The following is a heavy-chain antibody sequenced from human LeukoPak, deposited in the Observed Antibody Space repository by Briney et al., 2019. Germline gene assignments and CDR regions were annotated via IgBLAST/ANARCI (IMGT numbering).Heavy chain of an antibody. CDR1: GGSISSSSYY. D-gene: IGHD6-13*01. Sequence: SETLSLTCTVSGGSISSSSYYWGWIRQPPGKGLEWIGSIYYSGSTYYNPSLKSRVTISVDTSKNQFSLKLSFVTAADTAVYYCARQYLRESSWFHKGESDNWFDPWGQGTLVTVSS. J-gene: IGHJ5*02. V-gene: IGHV4-39*01. CDR3: ARQYLRESSWFHKGESDNWFDP. CDR2: IYYSGST.